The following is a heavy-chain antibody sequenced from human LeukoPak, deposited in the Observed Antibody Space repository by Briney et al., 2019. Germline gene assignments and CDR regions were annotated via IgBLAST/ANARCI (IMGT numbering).Heavy chain of an antibody. V-gene: IGHV4-59*08. CDR3: AATMVRGVHTHFDY. Sequence: SETLSLTCTVSGGSITNYYWSWIRQPPGKGLEWIGYVYYSGSTNYNPSLKSRVTISVDTSKNQFSLKLSSVTAADTAVYYRAATMVRGVHTHFDYWGQGTLVTVSS. D-gene: IGHD3-10*01. J-gene: IGHJ4*02. CDR2: VYYSGST. CDR1: GGSITNYY.